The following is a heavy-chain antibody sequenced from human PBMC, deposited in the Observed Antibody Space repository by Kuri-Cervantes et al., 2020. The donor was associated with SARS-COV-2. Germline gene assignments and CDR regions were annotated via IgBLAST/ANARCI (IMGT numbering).Heavy chain of an antibody. CDR2: IIPILGIA. Sequence: SVKVSCKASGGTFSSYTISWVRQAPGQGLEWMGRIIPILGIANYAQKFQGRVTITADESTSAAYMELSSLRSEDTAVYYCARVWSGSISGGDYFDYWGQGTLVTVSS. J-gene: IGHJ4*02. D-gene: IGHD7-27*01. V-gene: IGHV1-69*02. CDR3: ARVWSGSISGGDYFDY. CDR1: GGTFSSYT.